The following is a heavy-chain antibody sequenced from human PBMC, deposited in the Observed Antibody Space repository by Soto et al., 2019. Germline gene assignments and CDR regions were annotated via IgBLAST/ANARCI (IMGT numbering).Heavy chain of an antibody. Sequence: TLSLTCAMSGESVASHSAAWNWIRQSPSRGLEWLGRTYYRSKWYNDYAVSVKSRITINPDTSKNQFSLQLNSVTPEDTAVYYCARDDHCSGGSCYNLADYWGQGTLVTVSS. V-gene: IGHV6-1*01. J-gene: IGHJ4*02. D-gene: IGHD2-15*01. CDR2: TYYRSKWYN. CDR1: GESVASHSAA. CDR3: ARDDHCSGGSCYNLADY.